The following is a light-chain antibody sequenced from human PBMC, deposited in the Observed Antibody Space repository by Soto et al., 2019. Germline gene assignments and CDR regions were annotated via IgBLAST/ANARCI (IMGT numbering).Light chain of an antibody. CDR1: QSLLHSDGYNY. CDR2: LGS. V-gene: IGKV2-28*01. CDR3: MQGLQTLPT. J-gene: IGKJ3*01. Sequence: DIVMTQSPLSLPVTPGEPASISCRSSQSLLHSDGYNYLDWYVQKPGQSPRLLIYLGSKRASGIXAXYSGSGSGTDFKLKISRVEADDVGVYYCMQGLQTLPTFGPGTKVDIK.